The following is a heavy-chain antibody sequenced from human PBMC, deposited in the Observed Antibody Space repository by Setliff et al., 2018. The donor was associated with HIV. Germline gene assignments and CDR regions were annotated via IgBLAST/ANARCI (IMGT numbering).Heavy chain of an antibody. Sequence: PSVKVSCKTSGYTFTAYYLHWVRQAPGQGLEYMGWINSNSGGTNYAQKFQGRVTMTRDTSVSSAYMELSRVRSDDTAVYYCAREELRGTKVFDIWGQGTMVTVS. J-gene: IGHJ3*02. CDR3: AREELRGTKVFDI. D-gene: IGHD3-10*01. CDR2: INSNSGGT. CDR1: GYTFTAYY. V-gene: IGHV1-2*02.